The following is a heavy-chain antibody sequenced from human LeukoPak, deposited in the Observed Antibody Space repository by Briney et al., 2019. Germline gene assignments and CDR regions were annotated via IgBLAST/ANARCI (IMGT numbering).Heavy chain of an antibody. Sequence: APVTVSCKASGYTFTSYGISWVRQAPGQGLEWMGWISAYNGNTNYAQKLQGRVTMTTDTSTSTAYMELRSLRSDDTAVYYCARDQLSWSYRSSDAFDIWGQGTMVTVSS. V-gene: IGHV1-18*01. D-gene: IGHD3-16*02. CDR3: ARDQLSWSYRSSDAFDI. CDR2: ISAYNGNT. J-gene: IGHJ3*02. CDR1: GYTFTSYG.